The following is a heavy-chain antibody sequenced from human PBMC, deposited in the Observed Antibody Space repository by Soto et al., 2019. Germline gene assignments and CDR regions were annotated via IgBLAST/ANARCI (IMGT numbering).Heavy chain of an antibody. Sequence: GGSLRLSCAASGFTVSSNYMSWVRKAPGKGLEWVSVIYSGGSKYYAYSVKGKFPISRDNSKNTQYLQMNSMRAEDTAVYYCASSGNTQNFDYWGQGTLVTVSS. V-gene: IGHV3-66*01. D-gene: IGHD4-4*01. J-gene: IGHJ4*02. CDR2: IYSGGSK. CDR1: GFTVSSNY. CDR3: ASSGNTQNFDY.